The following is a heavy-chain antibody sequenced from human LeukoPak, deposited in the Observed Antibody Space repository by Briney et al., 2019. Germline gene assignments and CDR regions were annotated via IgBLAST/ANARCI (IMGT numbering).Heavy chain of an antibody. CDR3: ARAVGATIDY. CDR1: GGSISSGSYY. D-gene: IGHD1-26*01. J-gene: IGHJ4*02. CDR2: IYTSGST. V-gene: IGHV4-61*02. Sequence: PSETLTLTCTVSGGSISSGSYYWRWIRQPAGKGLEWIGRIYTSGSTNYNPSLKSRVTISVDTSKNQFSLKLSSVTAADTAVYYCARAVGATIDYWGQGTLVTVSS.